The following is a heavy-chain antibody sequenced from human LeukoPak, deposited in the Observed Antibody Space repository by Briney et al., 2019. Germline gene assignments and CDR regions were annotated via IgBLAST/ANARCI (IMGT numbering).Heavy chain of an antibody. CDR1: GGTFSSYA. V-gene: IGHV1-69*06. D-gene: IGHD2-2*01. Sequence: SVKVSCKASGGTFSSYAISWVRPAPGQGLEWMGRIIPIFGTANYAQKFQGRVTITADKSTSTAYMELSSLRSEDTAVYYCARVVYCSSTSCYNWFDPWGQGTLVTVSS. CDR2: IIPIFGTA. CDR3: ARVVYCSSTSCYNWFDP. J-gene: IGHJ5*02.